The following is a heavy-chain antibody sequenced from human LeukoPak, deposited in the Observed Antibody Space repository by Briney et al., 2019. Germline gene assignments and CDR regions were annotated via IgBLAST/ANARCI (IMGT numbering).Heavy chain of an antibody. V-gene: IGHV4-59*01. CDR1: GGSINNYY. D-gene: IGHD6-13*01. CDR3: ARAGGSIAAAGTEGMNFQH. Sequence: SETLSLTCTVSGGSINNYYWSWIRQPPGKGLEWIGYIYYSGSTNYNPSLKSRVTISVDTSKNQLSLKLSSVTAADTAVYYCARAGGSIAAAGTEGMNFQHWGQGTLVTVSS. CDR2: IYYSGST. J-gene: IGHJ1*01.